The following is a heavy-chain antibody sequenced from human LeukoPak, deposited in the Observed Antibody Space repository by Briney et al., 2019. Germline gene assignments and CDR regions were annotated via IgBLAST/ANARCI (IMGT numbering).Heavy chain of an antibody. D-gene: IGHD6-13*01. CDR2: IYTSGST. V-gene: IGHV4-61*02. CDR3: ARGGIAAISFDY. Sequence: PSETLSLTCTVSGGSISSGSYYWSWIRQPAGKGLEWIGRIYTSGSTNYNPSLKSRVTISVDTSKNQFSLKLSSVTAADTAVYYCARGGIAAISFDYWGQGTLVTVSS. J-gene: IGHJ4*02. CDR1: GGSISSGSYY.